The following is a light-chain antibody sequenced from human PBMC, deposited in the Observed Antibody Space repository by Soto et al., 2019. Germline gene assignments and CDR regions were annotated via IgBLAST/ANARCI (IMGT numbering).Light chain of an antibody. CDR2: KAS. V-gene: IGKV1-5*03. Sequence: QVTQCPAAVSGSLGDRVTIACRASQTVXSGLAWVQEKPGKAPKVLXAKASTLTRGGPSRLSGSGSGTEFTLTISSLHPNDFASYYLKHYKGHLMPFGQGTRLDIK. CDR3: KHYKGHLMP. CDR1: QTVXSG. J-gene: IGKJ1*01.